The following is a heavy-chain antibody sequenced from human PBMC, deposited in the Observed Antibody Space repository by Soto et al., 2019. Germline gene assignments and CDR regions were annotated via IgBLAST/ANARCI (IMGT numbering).Heavy chain of an antibody. Sequence: GGSLSPSCAASGVSFSSYGMHWVRQAPGKGLDWVAVIWYDGSNKYYAESVKGRFTISRDNTKNTLYVQMNSLTVEDTAVYYFARAQYTGSYFDACDVWGQGTMVTVSS. D-gene: IGHD1-26*01. CDR3: ARAQYTGSYFDACDV. CDR1: GVSFSSYG. V-gene: IGHV3-33*03. CDR2: IWYDGSNK. J-gene: IGHJ3*01.